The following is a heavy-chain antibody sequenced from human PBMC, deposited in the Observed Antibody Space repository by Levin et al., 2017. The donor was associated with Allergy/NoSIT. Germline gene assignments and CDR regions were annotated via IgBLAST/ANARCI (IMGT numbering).Heavy chain of an antibody. V-gene: IGHV1-69*02. CDR3: ARALSSSGDWYFDL. Sequence: SVKVSCKASGGTGNSYTFNWVRQAPGQGLEWMGRISPIFGIPNYAQKFQDRVTINADKSTSTAYMELNSLRSEDTAVYYCARALSSSGDWYFDLWGRCTLVTVSS. CDR2: ISPIFGIP. D-gene: IGHD6-13*01. J-gene: IGHJ2*01. CDR1: GGTGNSYT.